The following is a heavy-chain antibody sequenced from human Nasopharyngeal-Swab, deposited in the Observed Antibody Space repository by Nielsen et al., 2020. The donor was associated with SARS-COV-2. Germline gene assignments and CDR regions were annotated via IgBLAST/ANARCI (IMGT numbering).Heavy chain of an antibody. D-gene: IGHD1-26*01. CDR2: INMYGTTT. V-gene: IGHV3-74*03. J-gene: IGHJ1*01. Sequence: GESLKISCAASGFTFSNYWMHWVRQAPGTGLVWVARINMYGTTTTHADSVKGRFTISRDNAKNTLSLQMNSLTPEDTAVYFCVRGPIEGATGYFHHWGQGTLVTVSS. CDR1: GFTFSNYW. CDR3: VRGPIEGATGYFHH.